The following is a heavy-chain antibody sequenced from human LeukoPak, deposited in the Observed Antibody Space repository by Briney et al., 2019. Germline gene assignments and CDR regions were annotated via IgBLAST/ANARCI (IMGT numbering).Heavy chain of an antibody. V-gene: IGHV1-2*06. D-gene: IGHD3-3*01. CDR1: GYTFTGYY. J-gene: IGHJ5*02. Sequence: GASVKVSCKASGYTFTGYYMHWVRQAPGQGLEWMGRINPNSGGTNYAQKFQGRVTMTRDKSISTAYMELSRLRSDDTAVYYCARDRNDFWSGYYNWFDPWGQGTLVTVSS. CDR2: INPNSGGT. CDR3: ARDRNDFWSGYYNWFDP.